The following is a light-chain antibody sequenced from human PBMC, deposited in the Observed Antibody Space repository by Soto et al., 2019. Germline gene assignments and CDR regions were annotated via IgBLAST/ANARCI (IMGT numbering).Light chain of an antibody. Sequence: EIVLTQSPATLSLSPGEIATLSGTASQSVSSNLAWFQQKPGQAPRLLIYGASTRDTGIPARFSGSGSGTEFTRTITSLQPDEFATYYCQHYNSYSEAFVQGTKVDIK. CDR3: QHYNSYSEA. V-gene: IGKV3-15*01. J-gene: IGKJ1*01. CDR1: QSVSSN. CDR2: GAS.